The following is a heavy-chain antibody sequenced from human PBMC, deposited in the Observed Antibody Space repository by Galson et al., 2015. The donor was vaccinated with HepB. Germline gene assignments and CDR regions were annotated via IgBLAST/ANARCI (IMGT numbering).Heavy chain of an antibody. Sequence: LVKPTQTLTLTCTFSGFSLSTSGMCVSWIRQHPGKGLEWIGYIYYSGSTYYNPSLKSRVTISVDTSKNQFSLKLSSVTAADTAVYYCARNYETTDWFDPWGQGTLVTVSS. CDR3: ARNYETTDWFDP. V-gene: IGHV4-31*03. CDR1: GFSLSTSGMC. J-gene: IGHJ5*02. CDR2: IYYSGST. D-gene: IGHD3-22*01.